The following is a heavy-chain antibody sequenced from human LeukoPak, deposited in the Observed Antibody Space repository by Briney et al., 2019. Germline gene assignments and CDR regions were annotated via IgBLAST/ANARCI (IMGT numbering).Heavy chain of an antibody. CDR2: IWYDGSTK. CDR3: ARAGIAAAGYFDY. V-gene: IGHV3-33*01. J-gene: IGHJ4*02. D-gene: IGHD6-13*01. Sequence: PGGSLRLSCAASGFTFSSYGMHWVRQAPGKGLEWVAVIWYDGSTKYYADSVKGRFTISRDNSKNTLYLQMNSLRAEDTAVYYCARAGIAAAGYFDYWGQGTLVTVSS. CDR1: GFTFSSYG.